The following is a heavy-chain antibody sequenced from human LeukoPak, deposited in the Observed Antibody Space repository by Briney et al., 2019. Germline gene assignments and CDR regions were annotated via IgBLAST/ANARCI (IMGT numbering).Heavy chain of an antibody. D-gene: IGHD3-22*01. CDR1: GGSISSGGYY. CDR3: ASGYYYDSSGIPFGY. J-gene: IGHJ4*02. CDR2: VYYSGST. Sequence: SQTLSLTCTVSGGSISSGGYYWSWIRQHPGKGLEWIGYVYYSGSTYYNPSLKSRVTISVDTSKNQFSLKLSSVTAADTAVYYCASGYYYDSSGIPFGYWGQGALVTVSS. V-gene: IGHV4-31*03.